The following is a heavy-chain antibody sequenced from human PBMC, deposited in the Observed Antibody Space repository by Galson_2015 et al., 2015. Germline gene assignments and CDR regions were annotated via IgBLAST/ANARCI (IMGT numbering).Heavy chain of an antibody. CDR2: ISGSGGGT. D-gene: IGHD3-10*01. CDR3: TNSGSGSGLYCYYMDV. J-gene: IGHJ6*03. V-gene: IGHV3-23*01. CDR1: GFTFSSYA. Sequence: SLRLSCAASGFTFSSYAMSWLRQAPGKGLEWVSAISGSGGGTYCADSVKGRFTISRDNSKNTLYLQMSSLRAEDTAVYYCTNSGSGSGLYCYYMDVWGKGTTVTVSS.